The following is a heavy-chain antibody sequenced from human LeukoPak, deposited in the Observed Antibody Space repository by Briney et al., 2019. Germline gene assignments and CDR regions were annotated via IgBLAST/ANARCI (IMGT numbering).Heavy chain of an antibody. D-gene: IGHD2-15*01. J-gene: IGHJ6*02. CDR3: AKDLSYCSGGTCYTSRYYGMDV. CDR1: GFTFFNYA. V-gene: IGHV3-23*01. CDR2: ISGSGGNT. Sequence: GGSLRLSCAASGFTFFNYAMSWVRQSPGKGLEWVSIISGSGGNTNYADSVKGRFTISRDNSNNTLYLQMNSLRAEDAAVYYCAKDLSYCSGGTCYTSRYYGMDVWGQGTTVTVSS.